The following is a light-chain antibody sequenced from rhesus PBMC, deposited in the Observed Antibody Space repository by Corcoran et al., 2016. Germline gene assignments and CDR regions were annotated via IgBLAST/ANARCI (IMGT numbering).Light chain of an antibody. J-gene: IGKJ2*01. CDR3: QQGNSNPYS. Sequence: DIQMSQSPSSLSASVGDRVTITCRASQGISSSLNWYQQNPGKAPKLLIYYANSLASGVPSRFSGSGSGTEFTLTISSLQPEDFATYYCQQGNSNPYSFGQGTKVEIK. V-gene: IGKV1-32*02. CDR1: QGISSS. CDR2: YAN.